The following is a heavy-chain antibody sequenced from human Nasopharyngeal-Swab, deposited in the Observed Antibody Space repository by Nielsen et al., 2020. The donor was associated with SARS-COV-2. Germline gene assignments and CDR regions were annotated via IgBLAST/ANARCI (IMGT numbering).Heavy chain of an antibody. V-gene: IGHV5-51*01. CDR2: IYPGDSDT. J-gene: IGHJ4*02. CDR1: GYNFASYW. CDR3: ALRWSGSYYDH. D-gene: IGHD4-23*01. Sequence: GEFLKISCKGSGYNFASYWIGWVRQMPGKGLEWMGIIYPGDSDTRYSPSFQGQVTISADKSISTVYLQWSSLKASDTAMYYCALRWSGSYYDHWGQGTLVTVSS.